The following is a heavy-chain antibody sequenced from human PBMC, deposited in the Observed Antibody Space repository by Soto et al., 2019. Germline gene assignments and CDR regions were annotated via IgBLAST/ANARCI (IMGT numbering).Heavy chain of an antibody. Sequence: GGSLRLSCAASGFNFSSYGMHWVRQAPGKGLEWEAVISYDGSNKYYADSVKGQFTISRDNSKNTLDLQMNSLRAEDTAVYYSAKEYSSGRYQFDYWGQGTLVTVSS. CDR1: GFNFSSYG. V-gene: IGHV3-30*18. J-gene: IGHJ4*02. CDR2: ISYDGSNK. D-gene: IGHD6-19*01. CDR3: AKEYSSGRYQFDY.